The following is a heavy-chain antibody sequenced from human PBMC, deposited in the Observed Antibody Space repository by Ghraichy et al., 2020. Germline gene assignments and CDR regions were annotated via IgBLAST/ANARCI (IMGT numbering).Heavy chain of an antibody. CDR2: IYYSGST. CDR1: GGSISSSSYY. V-gene: IGHV4-39*01. Sequence: ETLSLTCTVSGGSISSSSYYWGWIRQPPGKGLEWIGSIYYSGSTYYNPSLKSRVTISVDTSKNQFSLKLSSVTAADTAVYYCARRKLGSTPPVDYWGQGTLVTVSS. D-gene: IGHD1-7*01. J-gene: IGHJ4*02. CDR3: ARRKLGSTPPVDY.